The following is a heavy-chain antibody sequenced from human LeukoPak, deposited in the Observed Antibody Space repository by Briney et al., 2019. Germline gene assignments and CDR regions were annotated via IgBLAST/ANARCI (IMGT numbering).Heavy chain of an antibody. Sequence: SGTLSFTCAGSGCSISSSNWWSWVRQPPGKGLEWIGEIYHSGSTNYNPSLKSRVTISVDKSKNQFSLKLSSVTAADTAVYYCARLLGGYDAFDIWGQGTMVTVSS. CDR1: GCSISSSNW. CDR2: IYHSGST. D-gene: IGHD3-22*01. J-gene: IGHJ3*02. CDR3: ARLLGGYDAFDI. V-gene: IGHV4-4*02.